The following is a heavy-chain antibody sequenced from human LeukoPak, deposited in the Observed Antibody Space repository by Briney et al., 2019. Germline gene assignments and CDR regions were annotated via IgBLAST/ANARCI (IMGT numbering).Heavy chain of an antibody. Sequence: PSETLSLTCSVSGGSISSYYWSWIRQPAGKGLEWIGRIYTTGSTDYNPPLKSRVTMSVDTSKNQFSLKLSSVTAADTAVYYCARGQGPPRPIPPNWFDPWGQGTLVTVSS. CDR2: IYTTGST. CDR3: ARGQGPPRPIPPNWFDP. CDR1: GGSISSYY. D-gene: IGHD2-2*02. J-gene: IGHJ5*02. V-gene: IGHV4-4*07.